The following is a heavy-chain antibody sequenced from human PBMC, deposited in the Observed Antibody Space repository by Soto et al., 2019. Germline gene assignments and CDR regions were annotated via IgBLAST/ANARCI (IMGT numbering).Heavy chain of an antibody. J-gene: IGHJ4*02. CDR2: IYYSGST. Sequence: QVQLQESGPGLVKPSQTLSLTCTVSGGSISSGGYYWSWIRQHPGKGLEWIGYIYYSGSTYYNPSLKSRVTISVDTSKNQFSLKLSSVTAADTAVYYCARVRAVPSYGDLISPVYYFDYWGQGTLVTVSS. CDR3: ARVRAVPSYGDLISPVYYFDY. CDR1: GGSISSGGYY. V-gene: IGHV4-30-4*08. D-gene: IGHD4-17*01.